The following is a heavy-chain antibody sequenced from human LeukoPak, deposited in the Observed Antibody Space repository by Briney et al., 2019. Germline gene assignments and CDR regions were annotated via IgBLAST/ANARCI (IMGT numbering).Heavy chain of an antibody. V-gene: IGHV4-39*07. J-gene: IGHJ4*02. CDR3: ARAPVDTAANDY. D-gene: IGHD5-18*01. CDR1: GGSLSSSRYY. Sequence: SETLSLTCPVSGGSLSSSRYYWGCLRQPPGKGVVWFGCLYYSGSTYYNPSLKSRVTISVDTTKNQFSLKLSSVTAADTAVYYCARAPVDTAANDYWGQGTLVTVSA. CDR2: LYYSGST.